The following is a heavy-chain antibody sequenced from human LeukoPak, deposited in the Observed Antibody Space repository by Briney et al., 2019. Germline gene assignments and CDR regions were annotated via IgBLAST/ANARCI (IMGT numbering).Heavy chain of an antibody. V-gene: IGHV1-46*01. Sequence: ASVKVSCKASRYTFTSYYMHCVRQAPGQGLEWMGIINPSGGSTSYAQKFQGRVTITRDTSTSTVYMELSSLRSEDTAVYYCARTPDLWFWEKEPSTTPSYGMDVWGKGTTVTVSS. J-gene: IGHJ6*04. CDR3: ARTPDLWFWEKEPSTTPSYGMDV. CDR1: RYTFTSYY. CDR2: INPSGGST. D-gene: IGHD3-10*01.